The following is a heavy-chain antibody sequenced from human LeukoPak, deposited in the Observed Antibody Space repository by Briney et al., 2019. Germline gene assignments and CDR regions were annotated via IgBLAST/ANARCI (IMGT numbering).Heavy chain of an antibody. Sequence: GGSLRLPCAASGFTFSSYGMHWVRQAPGKGLEWVAFRRSDGSNKYYADSVKGRFTISRDNSKNTLYLQMNSLRAEDTAVYYCAKESTMIVVVTDAFDIWGQGTMVTVSS. CDR3: AKESTMIVVVTDAFDI. CDR1: GFTFSSYG. V-gene: IGHV3-30*02. J-gene: IGHJ3*02. D-gene: IGHD3-22*01. CDR2: RRSDGSNK.